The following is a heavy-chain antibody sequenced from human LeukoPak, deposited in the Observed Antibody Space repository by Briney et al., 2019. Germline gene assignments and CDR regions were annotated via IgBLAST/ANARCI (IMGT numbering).Heavy chain of an antibody. Sequence: ASVKVSCKASGYSFTSFGMNWVRQAPGQGLEWMGWINTNTGNPMYAQGFTGRFVFSLDTSVNTAYLQISSLKAEDTAVYYCARDGANTFGGVIVTQDFDYWGQGTLVTVSS. CDR3: ARDGANTFGGVIVTQDFDY. CDR1: GYSFTSFG. V-gene: IGHV7-4-1*02. CDR2: INTNTGNP. J-gene: IGHJ4*02. D-gene: IGHD3-16*02.